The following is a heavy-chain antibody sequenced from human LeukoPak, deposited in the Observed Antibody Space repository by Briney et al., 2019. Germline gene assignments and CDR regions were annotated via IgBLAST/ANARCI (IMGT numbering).Heavy chain of an antibody. D-gene: IGHD6-6*01. CDR2: INHSGST. CDR1: GGSFSGYY. Sequence: SETLPLTCAVYGGSFSGYYWSWIRQPPGKGLEWIGEINHSGSTNYNPSLKSRVTISVDTSKNQFSLKLSSVTAADTAVYYCARGVPIAARRCYFDYWGQGTLVTVSS. J-gene: IGHJ4*02. CDR3: ARGVPIAARRCYFDY. V-gene: IGHV4-34*01.